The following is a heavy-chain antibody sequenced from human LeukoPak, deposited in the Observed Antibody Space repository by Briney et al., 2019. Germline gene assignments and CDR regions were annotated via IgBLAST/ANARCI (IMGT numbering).Heavy chain of an antibody. J-gene: IGHJ5*02. CDR1: GGSISSGDYY. CDR2: IYYSGST. Sequence: PSETLSLTCTVSGGSISSGDYYWSWTRQPPGKGLEWIGYIYYSGSTYYNPSLKSRVTISVDTSKNQFSLKLSSVTAADTAVYYCARELLNAAAGTSWFDPWGQGTLVTVSS. D-gene: IGHD6-13*01. CDR3: ARELLNAAAGTSWFDP. V-gene: IGHV4-30-4*01.